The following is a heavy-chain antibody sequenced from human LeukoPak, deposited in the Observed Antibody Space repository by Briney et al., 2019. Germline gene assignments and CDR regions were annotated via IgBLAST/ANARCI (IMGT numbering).Heavy chain of an antibody. Sequence: SSETLSLTCAVYGGSFSGYYWSWIRQPPGKGLEWIGEINHSGSTNYNPSLKSRVTISVDTSKNQFSLKLSSVTAADTAVYYCASRVGIAAAGTWHFQHWGQGTLVTVSS. CDR2: INHSGST. J-gene: IGHJ1*01. D-gene: IGHD6-13*01. CDR3: ASRVGIAAAGTWHFQH. CDR1: GGSFSGYY. V-gene: IGHV4-34*01.